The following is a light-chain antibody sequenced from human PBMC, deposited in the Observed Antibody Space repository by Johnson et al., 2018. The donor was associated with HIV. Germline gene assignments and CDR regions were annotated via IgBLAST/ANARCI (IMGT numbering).Light chain of an antibody. J-gene: IGLJ1*01. V-gene: IGLV1-51*02. CDR2: ENN. CDR1: SSNIGNNY. CDR3: GTWDSSLSAYV. Sequence: QSVLTQPPSVSAAPGQKVTISCSGSSSNIGNNYVSWYQQLPGTAPKLLIYENNKRPSGIPDRFSGSKSGTSATLGITGLQTGDEAHYYCGTWDSSLSAYVFRAGTKVTVL.